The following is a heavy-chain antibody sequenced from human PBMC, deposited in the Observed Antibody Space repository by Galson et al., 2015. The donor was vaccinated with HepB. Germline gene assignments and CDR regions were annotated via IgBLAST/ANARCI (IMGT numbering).Heavy chain of an antibody. Sequence: SETLSLTCTVSGASISSNYWSWIRQPPGKGLEWIGYFHYSGDTNYNPSLKSRVTISVDTSKNQFSLKLSSLTAADTAVYYCARAFQADDMVLYWFFHLWGRGTLVTVSS. CDR2: FHYSGDT. V-gene: IGHV4-59*01. CDR3: ARAFQADDMVLYWFFHL. D-gene: IGHD2-8*01. J-gene: IGHJ2*01. CDR1: GASISSNY.